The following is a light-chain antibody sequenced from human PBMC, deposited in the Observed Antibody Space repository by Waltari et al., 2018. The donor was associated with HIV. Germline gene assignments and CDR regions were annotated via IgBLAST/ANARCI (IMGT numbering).Light chain of an antibody. V-gene: IGLV2-14*01. Sequence: QSALTQPASVSGSPGQSITIPCTGTRSDVGGYNYLSWYQQHPGKAPKLMIYEVSNRPSGVSNRFSGSKSGNTASMTISGLQAEDEADYYCSSYTSSSTRVFGGGTNLTVL. CDR1: RSDVGGYNY. CDR3: SSYTSSSTRV. CDR2: EVS. J-gene: IGLJ3*02.